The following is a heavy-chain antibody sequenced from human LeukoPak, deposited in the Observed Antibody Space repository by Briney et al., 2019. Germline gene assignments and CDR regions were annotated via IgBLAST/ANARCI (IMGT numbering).Heavy chain of an antibody. J-gene: IGHJ4*02. Sequence: SQTLSLTCTVSGGSISSGSYYWSWIRQPAGKGLEWIGRIYTSGSTNYNPSLKSRVTISVDTSKNQFSLKLSSVTAADTAVYYCARDGGGSYYETQPGYWGQGTLVTVSS. CDR3: ARDGGGSYYETQPGY. CDR2: IYTSGST. V-gene: IGHV4-61*02. D-gene: IGHD1-26*01. CDR1: GGSISSGSYY.